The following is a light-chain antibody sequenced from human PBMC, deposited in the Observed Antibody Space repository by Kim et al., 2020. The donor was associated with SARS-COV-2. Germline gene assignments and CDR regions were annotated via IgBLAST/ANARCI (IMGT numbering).Light chain of an antibody. CDR3: KQYYGIPYT. J-gene: IGKJ2*01. Sequence: DIVMTQSPDSLAVSLGERATINCKSSQSVLYSSNNKNYLAWYQQKPGQPPKLLIYWASTRESGVSDRFSGSGSGTDFTLTISSLQAEDVAVYHCKQYYGIPYTFGQGTKLEI. CDR1: QSVLYSSNNKNY. CDR2: WAS. V-gene: IGKV4-1*01.